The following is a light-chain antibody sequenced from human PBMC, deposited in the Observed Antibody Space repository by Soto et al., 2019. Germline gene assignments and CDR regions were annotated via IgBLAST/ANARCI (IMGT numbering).Light chain of an antibody. CDR2: DAS. V-gene: IGKV1-5*01. CDR3: QQLGT. J-gene: IGKJ1*01. Sequence: DIQMTQSPSTLSASVGDRVTITCRASQSISSWLAWYQQKPGKAPKLLIYDASSLGSGVPSRFSGSGSGTEFTLTISSRQPDDFATYYCQQLGTFGQGTKVEIK. CDR1: QSISSW.